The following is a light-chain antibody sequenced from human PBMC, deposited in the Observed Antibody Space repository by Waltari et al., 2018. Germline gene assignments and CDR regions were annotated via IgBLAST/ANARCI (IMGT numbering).Light chain of an antibody. Sequence: QSALTQPPSASGSPGQSVPISCTGTSSDVGSYYYVPWYQQHPGKAPKLMIHDVTKRPSGVPDRFSASKSGNTASLTGSGLQAEDEADYYCSSYTGSDMDIVFGGGTKLTVL. V-gene: IGLV2-8*01. CDR3: SSYTGSDMDIV. CDR2: DVT. CDR1: SSDVGSYYY. J-gene: IGLJ3*02.